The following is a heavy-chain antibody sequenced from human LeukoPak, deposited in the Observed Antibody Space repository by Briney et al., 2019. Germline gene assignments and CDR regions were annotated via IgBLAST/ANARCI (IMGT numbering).Heavy chain of an antibody. V-gene: IGHV3-30*18. Sequence: GGSLRLSCAASGFTFGTYGMHWVRQAPGKGLEWVAVVSYDGSDKFYADSVKGRFTLSRDNSKNTLLLQMNSLRAEDTAVYYCAKPVSVRGDAFDIWGQGTMVTVSS. J-gene: IGHJ3*02. CDR3: AKPVSVRGDAFDI. D-gene: IGHD3-16*02. CDR2: VSYDGSDK. CDR1: GFTFGTYG.